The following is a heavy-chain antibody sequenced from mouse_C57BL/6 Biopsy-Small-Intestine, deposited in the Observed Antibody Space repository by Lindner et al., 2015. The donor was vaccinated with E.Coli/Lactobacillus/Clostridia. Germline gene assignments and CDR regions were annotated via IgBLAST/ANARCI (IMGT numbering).Heavy chain of an antibody. D-gene: IGHD1-1*01. CDR3: ARGTSVVAFDN. J-gene: IGHJ2*01. CDR2: IYPGDVDT. Sequence: VQLQESGAELVKPGASVKISCKASGYAFSSYWMNWVKQRPGKGLEWIGQIYPGDVDTNYNGKFKGKAKLTTDVSSSTAYMQLSSLTSEDSAVYFCARGTSVVAFDNWGQGTTLTVSS. CDR1: GYAFSSYW. V-gene: IGHV1-80*01.